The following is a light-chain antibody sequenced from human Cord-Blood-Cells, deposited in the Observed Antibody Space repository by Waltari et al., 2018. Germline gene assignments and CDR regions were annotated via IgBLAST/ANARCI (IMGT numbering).Light chain of an antibody. Sequence: QSALTQPASVSGSPGQSITISCTGTSSDGGRYNLVSWYQQPPGKAPKLMIYEGSKRPSGVSNRFSGSKSGNTASLTISGLQAEDEADYYCCSYAGSWVFGGGTKLTVL. CDR3: CSYAGSWV. CDR1: SSDGGRYNL. V-gene: IGLV2-23*01. CDR2: EGS. J-gene: IGLJ3*02.